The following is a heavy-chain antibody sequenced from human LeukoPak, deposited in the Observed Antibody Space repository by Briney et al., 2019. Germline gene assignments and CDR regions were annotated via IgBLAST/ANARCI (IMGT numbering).Heavy chain of an antibody. CDR2: ISAYNGKT. CDR1: GYTFSSYG. Sequence: ASVKVSCKASGYTFSSYGISWVRQAPGQGLEWMAWISAYNGKTNYAQKLRGRVTMTRDTSTSTVYMELSSLRSEDTAVYYCARGSAVGVTTCFDFWGQGTLFTVSS. CDR3: ARGSAVGVTTCFDF. J-gene: IGHJ4*02. V-gene: IGHV1-18*01. D-gene: IGHD1-26*01.